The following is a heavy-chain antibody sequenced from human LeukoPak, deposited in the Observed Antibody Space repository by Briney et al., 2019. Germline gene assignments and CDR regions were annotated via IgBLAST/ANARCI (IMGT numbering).Heavy chain of an antibody. CDR1: GFTFSSYW. D-gene: IGHD2-21*02. CDR2: IKQDGSEK. J-gene: IGHJ6*03. Sequence: GGSLRLSCAASGFTFSSYWMSWVRQAPGKGLEWVANIKQDGSEKYYVDSVKGRFTISRDNAKNSLYLQMNSLRAEDTAVYYCARQSGDYSYYYYMDVWGKGPRSPSP. CDR3: ARQSGDYSYYYYMDV. V-gene: IGHV3-7*01.